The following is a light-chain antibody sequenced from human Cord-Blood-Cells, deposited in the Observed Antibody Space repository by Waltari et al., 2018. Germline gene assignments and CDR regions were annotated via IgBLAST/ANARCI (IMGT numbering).Light chain of an antibody. J-gene: IGKJ3*01. Sequence: EIVLTHSPATLSLSPGERAPLSCRASQSVSSYLAWYQQKPGQAPRLLIYDASNRATGIPARFSGSGSGTDFTLTISSLEPEDFAVYYCQQRSNWPPFTFGPGTKVDIK. CDR1: QSVSSY. V-gene: IGKV3-11*01. CDR3: QQRSNWPPFT. CDR2: DAS.